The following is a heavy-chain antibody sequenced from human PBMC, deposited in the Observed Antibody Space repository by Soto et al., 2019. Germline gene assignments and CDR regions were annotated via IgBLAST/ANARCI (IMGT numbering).Heavy chain of an antibody. J-gene: IGHJ6*02. CDR1: GGTFSSYA. CDR3: ASAPIIYGSCYLLPCGPPRDYYYYGMDV. CDR2: IIPIFGTA. Sequence: ASVKVSCKASGGTFSSYAISWVRQAPGQGLEWMGGIIPIFGTANYAQKFQGRVTITADESTSTAYMELRSLRSEDTAVYYCASAPIIYGSCYLLPCGPPRDYYYYGMDVWGQGTTVTVSS. D-gene: IGHD2-15*01. V-gene: IGHV1-69*13.